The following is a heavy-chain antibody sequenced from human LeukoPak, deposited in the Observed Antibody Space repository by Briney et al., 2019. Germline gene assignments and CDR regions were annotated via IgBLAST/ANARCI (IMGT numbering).Heavy chain of an antibody. CDR3: ASSAGALIDC. J-gene: IGHJ4*02. Sequence: GGSLRLSCAASGFTFNNYAMNWVRQAPGKGLKWVAVIWFDGSNKFYADSVKGRFTISRDNSKNTLYLQMNSLRAEDTAVYYCASSAGALIDCWGQGTLVIVSS. D-gene: IGHD6-19*01. CDR2: IWFDGSNK. V-gene: IGHV3-33*08. CDR1: GFTFNNYA.